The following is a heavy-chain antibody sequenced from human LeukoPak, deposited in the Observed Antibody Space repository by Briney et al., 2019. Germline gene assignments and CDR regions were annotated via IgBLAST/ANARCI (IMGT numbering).Heavy chain of an antibody. CDR1: GGSFSGYY. CDR2: INHSGST. V-gene: IGHV4-34*01. D-gene: IGHD2-2*03. Sequence: SETLSLTCAVYGGSFSGYYWSWIRQPPGKGLEWIGEINHSGSTNYNPSLKSRVTISVDTSKNQFSLKLSSVTAADTAVYYCARWIPSFDPWGQGTLVTVSS. CDR3: ARWIPSFDP. J-gene: IGHJ5*02.